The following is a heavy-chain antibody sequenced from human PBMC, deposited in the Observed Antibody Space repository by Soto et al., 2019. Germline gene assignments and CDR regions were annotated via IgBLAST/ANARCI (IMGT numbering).Heavy chain of an antibody. CDR1: GFSLSTSGVG. V-gene: IGHV2-5*02. J-gene: IGHJ4*02. D-gene: IGHD4-17*01. Sequence: QITLKESGPTLVKPTQTLTLTCTFSGFSLSTSGVGVGWIRQPPGKALEWLALIYWDDDKRSTPSLRSRLTSPKDTSKRQVVLTMTNMDPVDTATYYCAHLTTSSVGAYWGQGTLVTVSS. CDR3: AHLTTSSVGAY. CDR2: IYWDDDK.